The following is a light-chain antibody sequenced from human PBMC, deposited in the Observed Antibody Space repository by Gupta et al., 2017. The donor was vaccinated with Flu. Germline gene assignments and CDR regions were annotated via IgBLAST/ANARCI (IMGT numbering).Light chain of an antibody. CDR1: SSNLGSRT. V-gene: IGLV1-44*01. J-gene: IGLJ2*01. Sequence: QSVLTQPPSASGTPGQRVIISCSGSSSNLGSRTVNCYQQLPGTAPKILIYNNSQRPSGVPDRFSGSRSGASASLAISGLQSADEANYYCVAWDDSLNGVLFGGGTKLTVL. CDR3: VAWDDSLNGVL. CDR2: NNS.